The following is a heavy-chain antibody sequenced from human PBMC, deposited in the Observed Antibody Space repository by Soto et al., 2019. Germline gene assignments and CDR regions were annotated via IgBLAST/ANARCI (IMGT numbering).Heavy chain of an antibody. V-gene: IGHV1-8*01. CDR1: GYTFTSYD. CDR2: MNPNSGNT. Sequence: AAVKVSCKASGYTFTSYDINWVRQATGQGLEWMGWMNPNSGNTGYAQKFQGRVTMTRNTSISTAYMELSSLRSEDTAVYYCAREIGELLSGYYYYYGMDVWGQGTTVTVSS. J-gene: IGHJ6*02. CDR3: AREIGELLSGYYYYYGMDV. D-gene: IGHD3-10*01.